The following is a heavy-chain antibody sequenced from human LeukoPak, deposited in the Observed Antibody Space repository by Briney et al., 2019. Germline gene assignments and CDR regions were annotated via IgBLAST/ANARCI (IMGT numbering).Heavy chain of an antibody. J-gene: IGHJ5*02. CDR2: INPNSGGT. CDR1: GYTFTGYY. D-gene: IGHD3-9*01. CDR3: ASGRGGVLRYFGSRIWFDP. V-gene: IGHV1-2*02. Sequence: ASVKVSCKASGYTFTGYYMHWVRQAPGQGLEWMGWINPNSGGTNYAQKFQGRVTMTRDTSISTAYMELSRLRSDDTAVYYCASGRGGVLRYFGSRIWFDPWGQGTLVTVSS.